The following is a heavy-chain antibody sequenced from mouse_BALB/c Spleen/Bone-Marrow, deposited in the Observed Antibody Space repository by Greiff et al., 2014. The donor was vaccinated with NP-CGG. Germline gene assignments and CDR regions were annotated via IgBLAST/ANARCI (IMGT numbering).Heavy chain of an antibody. Sequence: LQQSGSELVRPGASVKLSCKAFGYTFTSYWMHWVKQRPGQGLEWIGNIYPGSGSTYYDEKFKSKATLTVDTSSSTAYMQLSSLTSEDSAVYYCTLGDYWGQATTLTVSS. CDR3: TLGDY. V-gene: IGHV1S22*01. D-gene: IGHD4-1*01. J-gene: IGHJ2*01. CDR1: GYTFTSYW. CDR2: IYPGSGST.